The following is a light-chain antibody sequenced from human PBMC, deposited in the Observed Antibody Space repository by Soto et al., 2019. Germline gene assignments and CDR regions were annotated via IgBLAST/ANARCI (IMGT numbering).Light chain of an antibody. Sequence: EIVLTQSPATLSLSPGERATLSCRASQSVSSYLAWYQQKPGQAPRLLIYDASNRATGIPARFSGSGSGTDFTLTISSLEPEDFAVYYCQQSSNWPPEITFGQGTLLEIK. V-gene: IGKV3-11*01. CDR1: QSVSSY. CDR2: DAS. CDR3: QQSSNWPPEIT. J-gene: IGKJ5*01.